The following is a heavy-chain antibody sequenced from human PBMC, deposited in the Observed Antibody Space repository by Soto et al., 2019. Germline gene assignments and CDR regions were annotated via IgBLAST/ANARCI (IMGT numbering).Heavy chain of an antibody. J-gene: IGHJ3*02. D-gene: IGHD3-22*01. CDR3: ARQRITMIVVVIRDAFDI. CDR2: IIPIFGTA. V-gene: IGHV1-69*13. CDR1: GYTFTGYY. Sequence: SVKVSCKASGYTFTGYYMHWVRQAPGQGLEWMGGIIPIFGTANYAQKFQGRVTITADESTSTAYMELSSLRSEDTAVYYCARQRITMIVVVIRDAFDILGQGTMVTVSS.